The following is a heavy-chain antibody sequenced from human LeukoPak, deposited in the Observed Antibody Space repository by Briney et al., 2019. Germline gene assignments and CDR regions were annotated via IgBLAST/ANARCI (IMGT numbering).Heavy chain of an antibody. CDR1: GFTFSSYS. V-gene: IGHV3-53*01. J-gene: IGHJ4*02. D-gene: IGHD1-26*01. CDR3: ARDKVGALDY. Sequence: GGSLRLSCAASGFTFSSYSMNWVRQAPGKGLEWVSVIYSGGSTYYADSVKGRFTISRDNSKNTLYLQMSSLRAEDTAVYYCARDKVGALDYWGQGTLVTVSS. CDR2: IYSGGST.